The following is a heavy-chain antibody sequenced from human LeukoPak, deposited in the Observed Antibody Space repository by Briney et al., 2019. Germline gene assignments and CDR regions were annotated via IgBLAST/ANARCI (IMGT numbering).Heavy chain of an antibody. V-gene: IGHV3-49*04. Sequence: GGSLRLSCTASGFTFGDYAMSWVRQAPGKGLEWVGFIRSKAYGGTTEYAVSVKGRFTISRDDSKSIAYLQMNSLKTEDTAVYYCTVVVVPAAILDAFDIWGQGTMVTVSS. J-gene: IGHJ3*02. CDR3: TVVVVPAAILDAFDI. CDR2: IRSKAYGGTT. D-gene: IGHD2-2*01. CDR1: GFTFGDYA.